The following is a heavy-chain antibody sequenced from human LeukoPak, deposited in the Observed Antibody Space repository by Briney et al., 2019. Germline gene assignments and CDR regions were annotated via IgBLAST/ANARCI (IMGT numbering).Heavy chain of an antibody. D-gene: IGHD3-10*01. CDR2: ISTSAGDT. CDR3: ARDGYRSGTAFDI. J-gene: IGHJ3*02. CDR1: GYSFILYG. V-gene: IGHV1-18*01. Sequence: ASVKVSCKTSGYSFILYGISWVRQAPGQGPEWMGWISTSAGDTKYTQKLQGRVTMTTDTSTSTAYMELRSLRSDDTAVYYCARDGYRSGTAFDIWGQGTMVTVSS.